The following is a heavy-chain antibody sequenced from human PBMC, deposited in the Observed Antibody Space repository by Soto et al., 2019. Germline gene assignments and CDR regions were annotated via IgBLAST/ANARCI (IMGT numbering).Heavy chain of an antibody. J-gene: IGHJ1*01. Sequence: QVQLVQSGAEVKKPGSSVKVSCKASGGTFSSYTISWVRQAPGQGLEWMGRIIPILGIANYAQKFQGRVTTTXDXFTSTAYMELSSLRSEDTAVYYCANSIAAAARYFQHWGQGTLVTVSS. CDR2: IIPILGIA. CDR1: GGTFSSYT. D-gene: IGHD6-13*01. CDR3: ANSIAAAARYFQH. V-gene: IGHV1-69*02.